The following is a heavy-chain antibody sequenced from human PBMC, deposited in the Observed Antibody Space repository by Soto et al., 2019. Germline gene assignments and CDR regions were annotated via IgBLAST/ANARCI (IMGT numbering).Heavy chain of an antibody. J-gene: IGHJ3*02. V-gene: IGHV3-21*01. D-gene: IGHD3-22*01. Sequence: GGSLRLSCAASGFTFSSYSMNWVRQAPGKGLEWVSSISSSSSYIYYADSVKGRFTISRDNAKNSLYLQMKSLRAEDTAVYYCARVDDDFVSSAIWGQGTVVTVSS. CDR2: ISSSSSYI. CDR3: ARVDDDFVSSAI. CDR1: GFTFSSYS.